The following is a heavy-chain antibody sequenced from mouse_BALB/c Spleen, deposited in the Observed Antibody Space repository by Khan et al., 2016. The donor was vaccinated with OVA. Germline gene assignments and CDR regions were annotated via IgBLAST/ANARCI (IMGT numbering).Heavy chain of an antibody. J-gene: IGHJ4*01. CDR1: GFSLSRYN. CDR3: ARAYYRYDGYYAMDY. D-gene: IGHD2-14*01. CDR2: IWGGGGT. Sequence: VQLQQSGPGLVAPSQSLSITCTVSGFSLSRYNIHWVRQPPGKGLEWLGMIWGGGGTDYNSTLKSRLNIRKDNSKSQVLLKMNSLQTDDTVMYYCARAYYRYDGYYAMDYWGQETSVTVSS. V-gene: IGHV2-6-4*01.